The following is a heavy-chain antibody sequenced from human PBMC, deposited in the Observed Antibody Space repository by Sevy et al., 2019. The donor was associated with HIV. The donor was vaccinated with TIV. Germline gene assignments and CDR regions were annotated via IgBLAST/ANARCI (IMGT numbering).Heavy chain of an antibody. CDR2: VSASGGST. CDR1: GVSFSSDA. CDR3: ARVGGGGYYDPWSGYLEFDP. Sequence: GGSLRLSCVGSGVSFSSDAMSWVRQAPGKGLQWVATVSASGGSTYYADSVRGRFSITRDNSKNTLYVKMNSLRAEDTAVYYCARVGGGGYYDPWSGYLEFDPWGQGTLVTVSS. D-gene: IGHD3-3*01. J-gene: IGHJ5*02. V-gene: IGHV3-23*01.